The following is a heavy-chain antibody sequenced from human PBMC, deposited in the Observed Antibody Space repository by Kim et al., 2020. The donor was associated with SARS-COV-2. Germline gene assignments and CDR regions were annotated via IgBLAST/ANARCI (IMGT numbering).Heavy chain of an antibody. Sequence: QGRVTITRDTSTSTVYMELSSLRSEDTAVYYCARVLAVAGRRYYYGMDVWGQGTTVTVSS. V-gene: IGHV1-46*01. J-gene: IGHJ6*02. CDR3: ARVLAVAGRRYYYGMDV. D-gene: IGHD6-19*01.